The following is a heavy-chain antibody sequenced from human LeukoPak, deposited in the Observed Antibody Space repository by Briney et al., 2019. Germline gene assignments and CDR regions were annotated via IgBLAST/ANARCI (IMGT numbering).Heavy chain of an antibody. J-gene: IGHJ3*02. D-gene: IGHD6-13*01. CDR3: ARDLAAAGTVDI. CDR1: GGSISSYY. Sequence: SETLSLTCTVSGGSISSYYWGWIRQPPGKGLEWIGYIYYSGSTNYNPSLKSRVTISVDTSKNQFSLKLSSVTAADTAVYYCARDLAAAGTVDIWGQGTMVTVSS. V-gene: IGHV4-59*01. CDR2: IYYSGST.